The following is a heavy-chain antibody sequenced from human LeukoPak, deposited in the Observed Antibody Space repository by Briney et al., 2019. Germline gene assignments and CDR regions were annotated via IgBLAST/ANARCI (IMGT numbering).Heavy chain of an antibody. D-gene: IGHD2-2*01. CDR3: ARASYCSSTSCYAFQH. J-gene: IGHJ1*01. V-gene: IGHV3-21*03. CDR2: XSSSSSYI. Sequence: SXSSSSSYIYYADSVKGRFTISRDNAKNSLYLQMNSLRAEDTAVYYCARASYCSSTSCYAFQHWGQGTLVTVSS.